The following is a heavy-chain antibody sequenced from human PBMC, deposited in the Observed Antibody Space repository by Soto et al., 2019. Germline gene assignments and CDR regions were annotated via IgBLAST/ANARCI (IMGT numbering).Heavy chain of an antibody. D-gene: IGHD2-2*01. CDR3: ARRVKVVPSAMASSYFDY. CDR1: GGSISSYY. Sequence: PSETLSLTCPVNGGSISSYYWSWSRQPPWKGLEWIGYIYYSGSTNYNPSLKSRVTISVDTSKNQFSLKLSSVTAADTAVYYCARRVKVVPSAMASSYFDYWGQGNLLTVSS. CDR2: IYYSGST. J-gene: IGHJ4*02. V-gene: IGHV4-59*08.